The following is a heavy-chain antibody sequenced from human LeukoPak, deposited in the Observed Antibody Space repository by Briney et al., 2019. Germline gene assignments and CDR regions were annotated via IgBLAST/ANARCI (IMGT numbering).Heavy chain of an antibody. V-gene: IGHV1-2*02. Sequence: ASVKVSCKASGYTFTGFYVHWVRQAPGQGLEWMGWVNPNSGGTNYAQKFQGRVTMTRDTSINTAYMDLSTLRSDDTAVYYCASSGVDDAFDIWGQGTMVTVSS. CDR1: GYTFTGFY. D-gene: IGHD3-10*01. J-gene: IGHJ3*02. CDR2: VNPNSGGT. CDR3: ASSGVDDAFDI.